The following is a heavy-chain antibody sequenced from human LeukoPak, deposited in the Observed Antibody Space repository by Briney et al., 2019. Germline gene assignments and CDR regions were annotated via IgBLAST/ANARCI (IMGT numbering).Heavy chain of an antibody. J-gene: IGHJ4*02. CDR2: IYYSGST. CDR1: GVSISSYY. Sequence: SETLSLNCTVSGVSISSYYWSWIRQPPGKGLEWIGYIYYSGSTNYNPSLKSRVTISVDTSKNQFSLKLSSVTAADTAVYYCARHPSMKRVPAVKFDYWGQGTLVTVSS. V-gene: IGHV4-59*01. CDR3: ARHPSMKRVPAVKFDY. D-gene: IGHD2-2*01.